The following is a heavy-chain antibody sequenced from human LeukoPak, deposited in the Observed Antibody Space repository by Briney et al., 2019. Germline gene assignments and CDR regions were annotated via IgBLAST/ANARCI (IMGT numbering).Heavy chain of an antibody. CDR2: ISYNGTT. CDR3: ARDRLTIAALWG. D-gene: IGHD4/OR15-4a*01. CDR1: GGSISSTTYH. J-gene: IGHJ4*02. Sequence: SETLSLTCTVSGGSISSTTYHWGWIRQPPGKGLEWIGSISYNGTTYYNPSLKSRVTISVDTSKNQFSLSLSSVTAADTAVYYCARDRLTIAALWGWGQGTLVTISS. V-gene: IGHV4-39*07.